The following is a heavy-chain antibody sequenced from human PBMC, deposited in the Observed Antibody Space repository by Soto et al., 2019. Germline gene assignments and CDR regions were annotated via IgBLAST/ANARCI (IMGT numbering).Heavy chain of an antibody. CDR1: GDSVSSNSAA. CDR3: ARDPRSSGWSLYYYGMDV. J-gene: IGHJ6*02. V-gene: IGHV6-1*01. Sequence: SQTLSLTCAISGDSVSSNSAAWNWIRQSPSRGLEWLGRTYYRSKWYNDYAVSVKSRITINPDTSKNQFSLQLNSVTPEDTAVYYCARDPRSSGWSLYYYGMDVWGQGTTVTV. D-gene: IGHD6-19*01. CDR2: TYYRSKWYN.